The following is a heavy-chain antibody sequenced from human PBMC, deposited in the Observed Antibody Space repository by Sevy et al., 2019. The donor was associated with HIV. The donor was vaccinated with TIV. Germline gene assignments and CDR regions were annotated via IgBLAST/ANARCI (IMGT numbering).Heavy chain of an antibody. V-gene: IGHV4-30-4*01. D-gene: IGHD5-18*01. CDR1: GGAITSGDYY. Sequence: SETLSLTCTVSGGAITSGDYYWNWIRQPPGKGLEWIGYIYQSASMFYNPSLQSRAIISQDTSKNQFSLKLSSVTAADTAVYFCVRERGYTYLFMDIWGQGTPVTVSS. J-gene: IGHJ4*02. CDR3: VRERGYTYLFMDI. CDR2: IYQSASM.